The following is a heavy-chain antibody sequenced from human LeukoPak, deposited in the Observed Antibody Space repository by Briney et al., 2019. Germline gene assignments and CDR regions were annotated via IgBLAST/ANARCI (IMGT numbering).Heavy chain of an antibody. V-gene: IGHV3-30*04. CDR1: GFTFSSYA. J-gene: IGHJ4*02. D-gene: IGHD3-10*01. Sequence: GRSLRLSCAASGFTFSSYAMHWVRQAPGKGLEWVAVISYDGSNKYYADSVKGRFTISRDNAKDSLYVQMNSLRAEDTAVYYCAKYYYGSGTSLGYWGQGTLVTVSS. CDR2: ISYDGSNK. CDR3: AKYYYGSGTSLGY.